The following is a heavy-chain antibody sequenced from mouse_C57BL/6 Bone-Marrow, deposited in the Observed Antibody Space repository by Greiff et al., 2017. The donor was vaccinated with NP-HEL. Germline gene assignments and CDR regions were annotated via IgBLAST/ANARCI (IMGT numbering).Heavy chain of an antibody. J-gene: IGHJ4*01. CDR1: GYSITSDS. D-gene: IGHD2-2*01. V-gene: IGHV3-8*01. CDR2: ISYRGST. Sequence: VQLQQSGPGLANPSQSLSLPCSVTGYSITSDSWNWIRKSPGNKLEYMGYISYRGSTYYTPSLKSRISITRDTSKNQYYLQLNSVTTEDTATYYCARSPGWLRRNYYAVEYGGQGTSVTVAS. CDR3: ARSPGWLRRNYYAVEY.